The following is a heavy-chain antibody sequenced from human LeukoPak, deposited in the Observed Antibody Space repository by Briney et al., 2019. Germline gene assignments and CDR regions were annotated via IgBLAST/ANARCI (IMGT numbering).Heavy chain of an antibody. CDR1: GFTFSSYW. CDR2: INSDGSST. J-gene: IGHJ4*02. V-gene: IGHV3-74*01. CDR3: ARSYGSGDGDFDY. D-gene: IGHD3-10*01. Sequence: PGGSLRLSCAASGFTFSSYWMHWVRHAPGKGLVWVSRINSDGSSTSYADSVKGRFTISRDNAKNTLYLQMNSLRAEDTAVYYCARSYGSGDGDFDYWGQGTLVTVSS.